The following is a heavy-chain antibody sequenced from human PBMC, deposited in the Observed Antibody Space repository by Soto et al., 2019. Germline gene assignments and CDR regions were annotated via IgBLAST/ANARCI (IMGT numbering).Heavy chain of an antibody. D-gene: IGHD2-21*02. V-gene: IGHV1-3*01. CDR2: INAGNGNT. CDR1: GYTFTSYD. J-gene: IGHJ4*02. Sequence: ASVKVSCKASGYTFTSYDINWVRQATGQGLEWMGWINAGNGNTKYSQKFQGRVTITRDTSASTAYMELSSLRSEDTAVYYCASSIVVVTALDYWGQGTLVTVSS. CDR3: ASSIVVVTALDY.